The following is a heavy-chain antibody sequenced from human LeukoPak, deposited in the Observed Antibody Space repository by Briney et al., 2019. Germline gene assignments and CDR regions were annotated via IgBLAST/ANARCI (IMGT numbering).Heavy chain of an antibody. J-gene: IGHJ4*02. Sequence: GGSLRLSCKASGFTLSLFAMTWVRQTPGGGLEWVSTIEQDSSGTYSADSVKGRFAISRDNSKNTLYLQLSSLTAEDTAVYYCAKDEGRLINNWYRQYWGQGTPVTVSS. CDR2: IEQDSSGT. CDR1: GFTLSLFA. CDR3: AKDEGRLINNWYRQY. D-gene: IGHD1-1*01. V-gene: IGHV3-23*01.